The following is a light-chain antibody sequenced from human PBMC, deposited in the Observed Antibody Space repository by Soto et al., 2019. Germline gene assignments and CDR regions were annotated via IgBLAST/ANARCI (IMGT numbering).Light chain of an antibody. J-gene: IGKJ5*01. CDR1: QSVSNN. Sequence: IVLKQSPGTLSLSPGERATLSCRASQSVSNNYLAWYQQKPGQAPRLFIYGASNRATGIPDRFSGSGSGTEFTLTISSLQSEDFAVYYCQQYNNWPLTFGQGTRLEIK. V-gene: IGKV3D-15*01. CDR2: GAS. CDR3: QQYNNWPLT.